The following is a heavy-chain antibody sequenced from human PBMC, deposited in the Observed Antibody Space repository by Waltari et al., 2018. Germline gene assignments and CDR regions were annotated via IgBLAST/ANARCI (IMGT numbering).Heavy chain of an antibody. CDR2: LRNTGST. V-gene: IGHV4-59*08. CDR3: ARLPTKYYDSIGWGFFDQ. D-gene: IGHD3-22*01. J-gene: IGHJ4*02. CDR1: GDFPSDDH. Sequence: HVQMKESCAGLVKPSETLALTCTVSGDFPSDDHWTWIRQASGKVLEWIAYLRNTGSTKCTPSLESRVTLSTVTSKKQFSLRLTSVTAADTAIYYCARLPTKYYDSIGWGFFDQWGQGILVTVSS.